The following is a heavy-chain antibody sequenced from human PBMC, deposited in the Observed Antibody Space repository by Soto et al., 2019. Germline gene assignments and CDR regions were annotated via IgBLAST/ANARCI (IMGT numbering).Heavy chain of an antibody. CDR2: IYYSATT. Sequence: QVQLQESGPGLVKPSETLSLTCTVSGGSISSYYWSWIRQPPGKGLEWIGYIYYSATTNYNPSLKSRVTISVDTSKNQFSMKLTSVTAADTGVSFCARALWGQAGSMNWCDPWGHGTLVNVS. J-gene: IGHJ5*02. CDR1: GGSISSYY. CDR3: ARALWGQAGSMNWCDP. V-gene: IGHV4-59*01. D-gene: IGHD3-16*01.